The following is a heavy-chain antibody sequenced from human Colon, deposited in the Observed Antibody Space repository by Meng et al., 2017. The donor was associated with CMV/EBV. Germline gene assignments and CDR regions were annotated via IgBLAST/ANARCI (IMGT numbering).Heavy chain of an antibody. CDR3: AKDFMSACDS. CDR1: GFRCDGEA. Sequence: SCADDGFRCDGEAMSWVRQGRGEGLEEIGDVNWNDNAPQNAESVRGRFTDTKDNAENSLYLQLNNLRPEDTALYCCAKDFMSACDSWGQGTLVTVSS. V-gene: IGHV3-20*04. J-gene: IGHJ4*02. CDR2: VNWNDNAP. D-gene: IGHD2-21*01.